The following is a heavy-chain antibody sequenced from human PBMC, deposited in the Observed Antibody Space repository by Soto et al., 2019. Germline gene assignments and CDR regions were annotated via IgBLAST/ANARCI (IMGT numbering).Heavy chain of an antibody. J-gene: IGHJ6*02. D-gene: IGHD3-22*01. CDR3: AKDRRDSSGTCSRCFGMDV. Sequence: QVQLMESGGSVLQPGRSLRLSCAASGFTFSSYSMHWVRQAPGKGLERVTIISNDGSIQYYGDSVKGRFTVSRDNSKNTLFLEMNSLTAEDTATYYCAKDRRDSSGTCSRCFGMDVWGQGTTVTVSS. CDR2: ISNDGSIQ. CDR1: GFTFSSYS. V-gene: IGHV3-30*18.